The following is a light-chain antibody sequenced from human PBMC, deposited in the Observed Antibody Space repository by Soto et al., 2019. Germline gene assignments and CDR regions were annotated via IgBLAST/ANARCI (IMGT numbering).Light chain of an antibody. J-gene: IGLJ1*01. V-gene: IGLV2-14*03. CDR3: NSYTSNNTYV. CDR2: DVS. CDR1: SSDVGAFNY. Sequence: QFALTQPASVSGSPGQAITISCTGTSSDVGAFNYVSWYQQHPGKAPKLMIYDVSNRPSGVSNRFSGSNSGNTASLTISGLRAEDEADYYCNSYTSNNTYVFGTGTKVTVL.